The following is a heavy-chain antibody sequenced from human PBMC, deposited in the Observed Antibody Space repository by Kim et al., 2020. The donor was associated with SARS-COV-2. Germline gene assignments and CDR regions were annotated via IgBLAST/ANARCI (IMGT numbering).Heavy chain of an antibody. CDR2: IWFDGTNK. Sequence: GGSLRLSCAASGFTFSNYGMHWVRQAPGKGLEWVAVIWFDGTNKYYADSVKGRFTISRDNSKNTLYLQMNSLRAGDSAVYYCAKEGVDTVMVNRNWLDP. J-gene: IGHJ5*02. CDR3: AKEGVDTVMVNRNWLDP. D-gene: IGHD5-18*01. CDR1: GFTFSNYG. V-gene: IGHV3-33*06.